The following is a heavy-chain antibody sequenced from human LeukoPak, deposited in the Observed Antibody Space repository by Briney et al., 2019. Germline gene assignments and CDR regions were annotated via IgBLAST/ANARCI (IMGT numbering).Heavy chain of an antibody. J-gene: IGHJ6*03. V-gene: IGHV4-4*07. CDR2: IHVSGNT. CDR3: ARLQGSVAPDSGYYYSYYMDV. D-gene: IGHD2-2*01. Sequence: KPSETLSLTYTVSGDSISSYYWNWIRQPAGNGLEWVGRIHVSGNTFYNPSLESRVTMSADTSKNQFSLNLSSVTAADTAVYYCARLQGSVAPDSGYYYSYYMDVWGKGTTVTVSS. CDR1: GDSISSYY.